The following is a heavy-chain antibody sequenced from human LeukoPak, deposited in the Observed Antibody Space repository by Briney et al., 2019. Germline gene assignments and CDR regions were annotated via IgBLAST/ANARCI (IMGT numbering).Heavy chain of an antibody. D-gene: IGHD2-21*01. V-gene: IGHV3-15*01. J-gene: IGHJ4*02. CDR1: GFTFSNAW. Sequence: PGGSLRLSCAASGFTFSNAWMSWVRQAPGKGLERVGRIKSKTDGGTTDYAAPVKGRFTISRDDSKNTLYLQMNSLKTEDTAVYYCTTDSDLAYWGGDCYWYYWGQGTLVTVSS. CDR3: TTDSDLAYWGGDCYWYY. CDR2: IKSKTDGGTT.